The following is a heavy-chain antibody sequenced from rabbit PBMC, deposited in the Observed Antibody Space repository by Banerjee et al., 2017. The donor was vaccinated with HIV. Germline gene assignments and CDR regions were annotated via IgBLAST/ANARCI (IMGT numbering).Heavy chain of an antibody. CDR1: GFSFSSGYD. V-gene: IGHV1S33*01. Sequence: QEQLEESGGGLVKPGASLTLTCTASGFSFSSGYDMSWVRQAPGKGLEWIGYIYRSGSTDYANWVNGRFTISLDNAQNTVYLQMTSLTAADTASYFCARDLAGAIGWNFDLWGPGTLVTVS. CDR3: ARDLAGAIGWNFDL. CDR2: IYRSGST. J-gene: IGHJ4*01. D-gene: IGHD4-1*01.